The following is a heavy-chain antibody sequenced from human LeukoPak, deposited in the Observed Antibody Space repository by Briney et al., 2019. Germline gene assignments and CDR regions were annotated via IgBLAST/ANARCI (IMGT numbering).Heavy chain of an antibody. V-gene: IGHV1-18*01. Sequence: GASVKVSCKASGYTFTSYGISWVRQAPGQGLEWMGWISAYNGNTNYAQKLQGRVTMTTDTSTSTAYMELRSLRSDDTSVYYCARDPGSTVVTEYYFDYWGQGTLVTVSS. J-gene: IGHJ4*02. CDR2: ISAYNGNT. CDR3: ARDPGSTVVTEYYFDY. CDR1: GYTFTSYG. D-gene: IGHD4-23*01.